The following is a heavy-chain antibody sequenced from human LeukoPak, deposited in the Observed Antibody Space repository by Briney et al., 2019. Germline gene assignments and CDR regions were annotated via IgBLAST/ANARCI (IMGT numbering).Heavy chain of an antibody. CDR3: ARVPFDYYDSDDYYYHDAFVI. CDR2: IYHSEST. CDR1: GGSINSGGYS. Sequence: SQTLSLTCAVAGGSINSGGYSWSWIRQPPGKGLEWIGYIYHSESTYYNPSLKNRVTISIDRSKNQLSLNLSSVTAADTAVYYCARVPFDYYDSDDYYYHDAFVIWGQGTMVTVSS. J-gene: IGHJ3*02. D-gene: IGHD3-22*01. V-gene: IGHV4-30-2*01.